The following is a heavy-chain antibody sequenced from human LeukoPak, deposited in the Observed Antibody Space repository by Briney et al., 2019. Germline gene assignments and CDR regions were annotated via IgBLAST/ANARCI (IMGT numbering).Heavy chain of an antibody. J-gene: IGHJ5*02. CDR1: GFTFSDYY. Sequence: PGGSLRLSCAASGFTFSDYYMSWIRQAPGKGLEWVSYISSSGSTIYYADSVKGRFTISRDNAKNSLYLQMNSLRSDDTAVYYCARGSLEVLMVYVNRGFDPWGQGTLVTVSS. V-gene: IGHV3-11*01. CDR3: ARGSLEVLMVYVNRGFDP. D-gene: IGHD2-8*01. CDR2: ISSSGSTI.